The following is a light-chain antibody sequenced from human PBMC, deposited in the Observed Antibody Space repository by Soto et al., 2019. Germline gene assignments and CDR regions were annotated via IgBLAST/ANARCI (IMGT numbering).Light chain of an antibody. J-gene: IGKJ3*01. CDR1: QGISSY. CDR3: QQLNS. V-gene: IGKV1-9*01. CDR2: AAS. Sequence: IQLTQSPSSLSASVGDRVTITCRASQGISSYLAWYQQKPGKAPKLLIYAASTVQSGVPSRFSGSGSGTDVTLTICSLQPEDFATYYFQQLNSVGPETKADIK.